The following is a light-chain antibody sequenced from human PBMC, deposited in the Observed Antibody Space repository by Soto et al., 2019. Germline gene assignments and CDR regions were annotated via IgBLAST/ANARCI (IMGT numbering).Light chain of an antibody. Sequence: DIVLTQSPGTLSLSPGERATLSCRASQSVTTNYLAWYQQKPGQAPRLLIYGASSRATGIPDRFIGSGSGTDFTFTISRLEPEDFAVYYCQQYGNSPLAFGGGTKVEIK. CDR3: QQYGNSPLA. V-gene: IGKV3-20*01. J-gene: IGKJ4*01. CDR1: QSVTTNY. CDR2: GAS.